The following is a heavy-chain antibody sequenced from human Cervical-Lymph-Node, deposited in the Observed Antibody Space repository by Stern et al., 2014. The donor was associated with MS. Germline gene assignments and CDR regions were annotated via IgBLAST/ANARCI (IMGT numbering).Heavy chain of an antibody. Sequence: EVQLVESGGDLVQPGGSLRLSCAASGFTFSSYWMQWVRQAPGKGLVYVSRINGDGTNTNYADSVKGRFTISRDNARNTLYLQMNSLRAEDTAVYYCARSDSGKYDYWGQETLVTVSS. CDR3: ARSDSGKYDY. CDR1: GFTFSSYW. D-gene: IGHD3-10*01. CDR2: INGDGTNT. J-gene: IGHJ4*02. V-gene: IGHV3-74*02.